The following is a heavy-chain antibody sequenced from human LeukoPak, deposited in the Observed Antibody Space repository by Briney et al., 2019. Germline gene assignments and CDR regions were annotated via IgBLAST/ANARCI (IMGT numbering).Heavy chain of an antibody. V-gene: IGHV3-30-3*01. J-gene: IGHJ4*02. CDR1: GFTFSSYA. CDR2: ISYDGSNK. CDR3: ASPGGDYEFTPFNY. D-gene: IGHD4-17*01. Sequence: PGGSLRLSCAASGFTFSSYAMHWVRQAPGKGLEWVAVISYDGSNKYYADSVKGRFTISRDNSKNTLYLQMNSLRAEDTAVYYCASPGGDYEFTPFNYWGQGTLVTVSS.